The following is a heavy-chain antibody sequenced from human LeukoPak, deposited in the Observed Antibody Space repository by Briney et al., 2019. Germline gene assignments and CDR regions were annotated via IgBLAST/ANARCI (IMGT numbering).Heavy chain of an antibody. CDR3: AKDPANYYDSSGLFDY. J-gene: IGHJ4*02. V-gene: IGHV3-23*01. CDR1: GGSFSGYY. D-gene: IGHD3-22*01. Sequence: ETLSLTCAVYGGSFSGYYWSWVRQAPGKGLEWVSAISGSGGSTYYADSVKGRFTISRDNSKNTLYLQMNSLRAEDTAVYYCAKDPANYYDSSGLFDYWGQGTLVTVSS. CDR2: ISGSGGST.